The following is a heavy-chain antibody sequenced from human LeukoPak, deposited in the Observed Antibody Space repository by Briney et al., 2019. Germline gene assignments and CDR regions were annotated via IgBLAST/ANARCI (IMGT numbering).Heavy chain of an antibody. D-gene: IGHD2-21*01. CDR3: ARVGIANYFDY. J-gene: IGHJ4*02. V-gene: IGHV4-59*01. CDR1: GDSINSYY. Sequence: SETLSLTCTVSGDSINSYYWNWIRQPPGKGLEWIGYIYYSGRTDYNPSLKSRVTISLDTSKNQFSLKLSSVAAADTAVYYCARVGIANYFDYWGQGTLVTVSS. CDR2: IYYSGRT.